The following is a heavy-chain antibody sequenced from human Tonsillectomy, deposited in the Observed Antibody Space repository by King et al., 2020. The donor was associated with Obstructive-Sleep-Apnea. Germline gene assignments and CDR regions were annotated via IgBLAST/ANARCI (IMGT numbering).Heavy chain of an antibody. CDR1: GGSISSGRYY. J-gene: IGHJ6*02. CDR2: IFYSGSA. V-gene: IGHV4-31*03. D-gene: IGHD2-2*01. Sequence: QLQESGPGLVKPSQTLSLTCSVSGGSISSGRYYWSGIRQHPGRGLGWIGYIFYSGSAYYHPSLKSRLTISVDLPQNQFSPWLSSVTAADTAVYYCARIMCSSSSCKYFYGLDVWGLGTTVTVSS. CDR3: ARIMCSSSSCKYFYGLDV.